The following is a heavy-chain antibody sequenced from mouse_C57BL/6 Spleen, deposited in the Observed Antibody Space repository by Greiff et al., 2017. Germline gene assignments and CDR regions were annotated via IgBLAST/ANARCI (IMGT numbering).Heavy chain of an antibody. J-gene: IGHJ4*01. CDR3: ARGGSNYDYAMDY. Sequence: QVQLQQPGAELVRPGTSVKLSCKASGYTFTSYWMHWVKQRPGQGLEWIGVIDPSDSYTNYNQKFKGKATLTVDTSSSTAYMQLSSLTSEDSAVYYCARGGSNYDYAMDYWGQGTSVTVAS. CDR1: GYTFTSYW. CDR2: IDPSDSYT. D-gene: IGHD2-5*01. V-gene: IGHV1-59*01.